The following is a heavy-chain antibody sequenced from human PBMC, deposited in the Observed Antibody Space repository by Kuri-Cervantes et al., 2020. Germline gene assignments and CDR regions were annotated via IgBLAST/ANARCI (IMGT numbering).Heavy chain of an antibody. CDR1: GGSISSSSYY. Sequence: GSLSLTCTVSGGSISSSSYYWGWIRQPPGKGLEWIGSIYYSGSTYYNPSLKSRVTISVDTSKNQFSLKLSSVTAADTAVYYCARMYGDYLFDYWGQGTLVTVSS. D-gene: IGHD4-17*01. CDR3: ARMYGDYLFDY. J-gene: IGHJ4*02. CDR2: IYYSGST. V-gene: IGHV4-39*07.